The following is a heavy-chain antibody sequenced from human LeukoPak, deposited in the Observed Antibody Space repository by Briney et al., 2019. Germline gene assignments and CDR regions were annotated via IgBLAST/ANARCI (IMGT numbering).Heavy chain of an antibody. CDR2: NKKDGSEK. Sequence: GGSLRLSCAASGFTFSSYWMSWVGQAPGKGVECVANNKKDGSEKYYVDSVKGRYTISRDNAKNSLYLPMNSVRAEDTAVYYCGRDFTYRGIDYWGQGTLVTVSS. J-gene: IGHJ4*02. V-gene: IGHV3-7*01. CDR1: GFTFSSYW. CDR3: GRDFTYRGIDY. D-gene: IGHD1-26*01.